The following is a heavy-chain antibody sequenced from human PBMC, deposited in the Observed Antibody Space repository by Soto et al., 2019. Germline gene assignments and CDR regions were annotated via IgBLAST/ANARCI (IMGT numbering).Heavy chain of an antibody. CDR1: GFTFSSYG. V-gene: IGHV3-33*01. J-gene: IGHJ6*02. CDR2: IWYDGSNK. D-gene: IGHD3-16*01. Sequence: GGSLRLSCAASGFTFSSYGMHWVRQAPGKGLEWVAVIWYDGSNKYYADSVKGRFTISRDNSKNTLYLQMNSLRAEDTAVYYCARDGGYYYGMDVWGQGTTVTVSS. CDR3: ARDGGYYYGMDV.